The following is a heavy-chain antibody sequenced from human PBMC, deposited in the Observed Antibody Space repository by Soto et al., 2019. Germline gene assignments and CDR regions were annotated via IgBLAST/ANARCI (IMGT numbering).Heavy chain of an antibody. V-gene: IGHV4-34*01. CDR1: GGSFSGYY. Sequence: QVQLQQWGAVLLKPSETLSLTCAVYGGSFSGYYWSWIRQPPGKGLEWIGEINHSGSTNYNPSLKSRVTISVDTSKNQFSLKRSSVTAADTAVYYCATSSGWYPAAFDYWGQGTLVTVSS. D-gene: IGHD6-19*01. CDR2: INHSGST. CDR3: ATSSGWYPAAFDY. J-gene: IGHJ4*02.